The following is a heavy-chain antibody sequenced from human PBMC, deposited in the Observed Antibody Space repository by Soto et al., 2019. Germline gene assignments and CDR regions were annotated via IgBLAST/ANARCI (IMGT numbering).Heavy chain of an antibody. CDR2: ISYDGSNK. J-gene: IGHJ6*02. CDR3: AKESLFYDSRYGMDV. Sequence: HPGGSLRLSCAASGFTFSSYGMHWVRQAPGKGLEWVAVISYDGSNKYYADSVKGRFTISRDNSKNTLYLQMNSLRAEDTAVYYCAKESLFYDSRYGMDVWGHGTTVTVSS. CDR1: GFTFSSYG. D-gene: IGHD3-22*01. V-gene: IGHV3-30*18.